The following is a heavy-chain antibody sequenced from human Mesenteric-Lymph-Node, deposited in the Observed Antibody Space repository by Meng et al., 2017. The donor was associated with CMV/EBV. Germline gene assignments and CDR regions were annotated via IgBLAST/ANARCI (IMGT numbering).Heavy chain of an antibody. CDR1: GFTFDDYA. J-gene: IGHJ6*02. D-gene: IGHD1-26*01. V-gene: IGHV3-23*01. Sequence: GGSLRLSCAVSGFTFDDYAMSRVRQAPGKGLEWVSAVSGRGGSTYYADSVKGRFTISRDNSKNTLYLQMNSLRAEDTAVYYCAKDVKTLGGTYGMDVWGQGTTVTVSS. CDR3: AKDVKTLGGTYGMDV. CDR2: VSGRGGST.